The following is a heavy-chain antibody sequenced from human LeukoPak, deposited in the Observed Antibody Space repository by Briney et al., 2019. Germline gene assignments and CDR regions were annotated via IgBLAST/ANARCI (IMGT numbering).Heavy chain of an antibody. CDR1: GASISSGSYY. D-gene: IGHD6-6*01. Sequence: NASETLSPTCTVSGASISSGSYYWSWIRQPAGKGLEWIGHISSSGSTRYNPSLDSRVTISVDTSKNQISLHLTSVTAADTAVYYCANSRMSKATRNFLYYFMDVWGKGTTVTVSS. V-gene: IGHV4-61*09. J-gene: IGHJ6*03. CDR2: ISSSGST. CDR3: ANSRMSKATRNFLYYFMDV.